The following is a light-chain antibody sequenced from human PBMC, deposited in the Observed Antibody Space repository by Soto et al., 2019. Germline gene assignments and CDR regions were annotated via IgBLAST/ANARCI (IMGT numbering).Light chain of an antibody. CDR3: KQSYVTPIS. V-gene: IGKV1-39*01. CDR2: VAS. Sequence: DIQSTQSKSSLCPCLPDIVTITCWASQSISRYLNWYQQKPGKAPNLLIYVASSLQSEVPSKFSGSGSGTDFTLTITSLQPEDFATYYCKQSYVTPISSCQGARL. CDR1: QSISRY. J-gene: IGKJ5*01.